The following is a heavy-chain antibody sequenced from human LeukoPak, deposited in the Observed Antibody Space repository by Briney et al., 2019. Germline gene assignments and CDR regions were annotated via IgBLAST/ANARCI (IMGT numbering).Heavy chain of an antibody. J-gene: IGHJ4*02. CDR1: GYPFTNYA. D-gene: IGHD6-13*01. V-gene: IGHV1-18*01. CDR2: INPYNGKT. CDR3: ARVSGSSISSRSLLY. Sequence: GASVKVSCKASGYPFTNYAINWVRQVPGQGLEWLGQINPYNGKTNYQHRLKGRVTITTDTSTSTSFMELRSLTSSDTAIYYCARVSGSSISSRSLLYWGQGTLVTVSS.